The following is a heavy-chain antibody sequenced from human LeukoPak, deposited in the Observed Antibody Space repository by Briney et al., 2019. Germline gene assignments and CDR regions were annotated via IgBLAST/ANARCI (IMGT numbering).Heavy chain of an antibody. Sequence: SVKVSCKASGGTFSNYAISWVRQAPGQGLEWMERIIPILGIANYAQKFRARVTITADKSTSTAYMELSSLRSEDTAVYYCARDGHFDYWGQGTLVTVSS. J-gene: IGHJ4*02. CDR2: IIPILGIA. V-gene: IGHV1-69*04. CDR3: ARDGHFDY. CDR1: GGTFSNYA.